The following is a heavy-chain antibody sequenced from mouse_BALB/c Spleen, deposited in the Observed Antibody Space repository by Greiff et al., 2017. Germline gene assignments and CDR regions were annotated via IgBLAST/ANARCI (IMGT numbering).Heavy chain of an antibody. J-gene: IGHJ2*01. V-gene: IGHV3-2*02. CDR1: GYSITSDYA. CDR3: ARSDYGNYLDY. D-gene: IGHD2-1*01. Sequence: EVQLQQSGPGLVKPSQSLSLTCTVTGYSITSDYAWNWIRQFPGNKLEWMGYISYSGSTSYNPSLKSRISITRDTSKNQFFLQLNSVTTEDTATYYCARSDYGNYLDYWGQGTTLTVSS. CDR2: ISYSGST.